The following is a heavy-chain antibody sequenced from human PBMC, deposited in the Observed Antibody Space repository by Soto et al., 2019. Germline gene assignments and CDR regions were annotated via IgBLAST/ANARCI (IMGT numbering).Heavy chain of an antibody. V-gene: IGHV1-8*01. CDR3: AGALEYYYGMDV. J-gene: IGHJ6*02. Sequence: QVPLVQSGAEVKKPVASVKVSCKASGYTFTSYDINWVRQATGQGLEWMGWMNPNSGNTGYAQKFQGRVTMTRNTSTSTAYMELSRLRSEDTAVYYCAGALEYYYGMDVWGQGTTVTVSS. CDR2: MNPNSGNT. CDR1: GYTFTSYD.